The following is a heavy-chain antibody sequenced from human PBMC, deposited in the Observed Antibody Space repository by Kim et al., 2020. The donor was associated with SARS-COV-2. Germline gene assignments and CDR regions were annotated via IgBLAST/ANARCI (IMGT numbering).Heavy chain of an antibody. CDR3: ARDLRIVDSSGWYSLWGYFDL. CDR1: GDSVSSNSAA. CDR2: TYYRSKWYN. J-gene: IGHJ2*01. Sequence: SQTLSLPCAISGDSVSSNSAAWNWIRQSPSRGLEWLGRTYYRSKWYNDYAVSVKSRITINPDTSKNQFSLQLNSVTPEDTAVYYCARDLRIVDSSGWYSLWGYFDLWGRGTLVTVSS. D-gene: IGHD6-19*01. V-gene: IGHV6-1*01.